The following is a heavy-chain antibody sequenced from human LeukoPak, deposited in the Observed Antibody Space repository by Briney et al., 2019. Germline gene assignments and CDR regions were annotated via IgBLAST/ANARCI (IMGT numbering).Heavy chain of an antibody. Sequence: GGSLRLSCAASGFTFSSYGMHWVRQAPGKGLEWVAFIRYDGSNKYYADSVKGRFTISRDNSKNTLYLQMNSLRAEDTAMYYCANFNVVPAAISSFDYWGQGTLVTVSS. CDR2: IRYDGSNK. V-gene: IGHV3-30*02. J-gene: IGHJ4*02. CDR1: GFTFSSYG. CDR3: ANFNVVPAAISSFDY. D-gene: IGHD2-2*01.